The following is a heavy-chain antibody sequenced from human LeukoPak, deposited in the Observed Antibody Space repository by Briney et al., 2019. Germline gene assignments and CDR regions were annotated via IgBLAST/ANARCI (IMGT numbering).Heavy chain of an antibody. CDR1: GCTFSSYA. J-gene: IGHJ3*02. D-gene: IGHD3-22*01. CDR2: ISYDGSNK. Sequence: GGSLRLSCAASGCTFSSYAMHWVRQAPGKGLEWVAVISYDGSNKYYADSVKGRFTISRDNSKNTLYLQMNSLRAEDTAVYYCARVYVAGAYYYDSSGYFTSSPIWGQGTMVTVSS. V-gene: IGHV3-30-3*01. CDR3: ARVYVAGAYYYDSSGYFTSSPI.